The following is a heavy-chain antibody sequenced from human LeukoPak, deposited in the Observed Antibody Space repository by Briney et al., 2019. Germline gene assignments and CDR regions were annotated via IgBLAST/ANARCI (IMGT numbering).Heavy chain of an antibody. V-gene: IGHV1-46*01. J-gene: IGHJ1*01. D-gene: IGHD3-22*01. CDR1: GYTFTSYY. Sequence: ASVKVSCKASGYTFTSYYMHWVRQAPGQGLEWMGIINPSGGSTSYAQKFQGRVTMTRDTSTSTVYMELSSLRSEDTAVYYCARAYDSSGYWPEYFHHWGQGTLVTVSS. CDR3: ARAYDSSGYWPEYFHH. CDR2: INPSGGST.